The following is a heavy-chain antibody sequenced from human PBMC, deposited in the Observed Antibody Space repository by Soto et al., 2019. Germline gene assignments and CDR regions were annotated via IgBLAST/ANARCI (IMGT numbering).Heavy chain of an antibody. CDR2: ISSSSSTI. Sequence: GGSLRLSCAASGFTFSDYYMSWIRQAPGKGLEWVSYISSSSSTIYYADSVKGRFTISRDNAKNSLYLQMNSLRAEDTAVYYCARGSHYDILTGYYNYYYYGMDVWGQGTTVTVSS. J-gene: IGHJ6*02. D-gene: IGHD3-9*01. CDR3: ARGSHYDILTGYYNYYYYGMDV. CDR1: GFTFSDYY. V-gene: IGHV3-11*04.